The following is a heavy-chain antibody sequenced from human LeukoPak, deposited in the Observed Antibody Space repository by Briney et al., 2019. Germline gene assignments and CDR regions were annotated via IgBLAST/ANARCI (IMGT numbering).Heavy chain of an antibody. J-gene: IGHJ4*02. CDR2: INHSGST. D-gene: IGHD3-10*01. Sequence: SETLSLTCAVYGGSFGGYYWSWIRQPPGKGLEWIGEINHSGSTNYNPSLKSRVTISVDTSKNQFSLKLSSVTAADTAVYYCARGPRITMVRGAIPLDYWGQGTLVTVSS. CDR1: GGSFGGYY. V-gene: IGHV4-34*01. CDR3: ARGPRITMVRGAIPLDY.